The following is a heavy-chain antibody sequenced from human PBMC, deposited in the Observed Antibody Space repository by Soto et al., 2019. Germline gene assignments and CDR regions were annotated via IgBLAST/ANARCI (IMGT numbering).Heavy chain of an antibody. CDR3: ARGSNTAMVKKFDY. CDR1: GGSLSSGGYY. CDR2: IYYSGST. V-gene: IGHV4-31*03. J-gene: IGHJ4*02. D-gene: IGHD5-18*01. Sequence: SETLSLTCTVSGGSLSSGGYYWSWIRQHPGKGLEWIGYIYYSGSTYYNPSLKSRVTISVDTSKNQFSLKLSSVTAADTAVYYCARGSNTAMVKKFDYWGQGTLVTVSS.